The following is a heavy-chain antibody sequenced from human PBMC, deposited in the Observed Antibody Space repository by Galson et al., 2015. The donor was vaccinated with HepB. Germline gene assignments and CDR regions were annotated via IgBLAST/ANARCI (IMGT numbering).Heavy chain of an antibody. Sequence: SLRLSCAASGFTFSSYSMNWVRQAPGKGLEWVSYISSSSSTIYYADSVKGRFTISRDNAKNSLYLQMNSLRAEDTAVYYCARDRSFSEQLVPLGGYYYYGMDVWGQGTTVTVSS. V-gene: IGHV3-48*04. CDR1: GFTFSSYS. J-gene: IGHJ6*02. CDR2: ISSSSSTI. D-gene: IGHD6-13*01. CDR3: ARDRSFSEQLVPLGGYYYYGMDV.